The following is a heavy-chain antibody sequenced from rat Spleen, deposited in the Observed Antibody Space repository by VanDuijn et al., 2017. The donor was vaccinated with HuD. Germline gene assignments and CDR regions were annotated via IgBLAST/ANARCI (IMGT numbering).Heavy chain of an antibody. CDR2: ISTGGGNT. J-gene: IGHJ2*01. V-gene: IGHV5S11*01. Sequence: EVQLVESGGGLVQPGRSLKLSCAVSGFTFSNYYMAWVRQAPTEGLEWVASISTGGGNTYYRNSVKGRFTISRDNANNTLYLQMDSLRSEETASYYCARRETSFDYWGQGVMVTVSS. CDR3: ARRETSFDY. CDR1: GFTFSNYY.